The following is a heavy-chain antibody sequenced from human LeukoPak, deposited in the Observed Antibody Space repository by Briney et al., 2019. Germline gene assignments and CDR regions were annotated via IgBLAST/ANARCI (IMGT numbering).Heavy chain of an antibody. Sequence: GGSLRLSCAASGFTFSNYAMSWVRQAPGKGLEWVSTISGSGGTTYYADSVRGRFTISRDNSKNTLFLQMNSLRAEDTAVYYCAKIYSRYFDYWGQGTLVTVSS. V-gene: IGHV3-23*01. CDR1: GFTFSNYA. D-gene: IGHD5-18*01. CDR2: ISGSGGTT. CDR3: AKIYSRYFDY. J-gene: IGHJ4*02.